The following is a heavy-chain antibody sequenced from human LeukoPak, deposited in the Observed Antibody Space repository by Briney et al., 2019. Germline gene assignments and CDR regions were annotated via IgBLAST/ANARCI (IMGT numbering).Heavy chain of an antibody. J-gene: IGHJ5*02. D-gene: IGHD6-13*01. CDR3: ARVVFGSSTTKAAENWFDP. CDR1: GYSFTSYW. V-gene: IGHV5-51*01. CDR2: MYPSDSDI. Sequence: GESLKISCQASGYSFTSYWIAWVRQMPGKGLEWMGIMYPSDSDIRYSSSFQGQVTISADKSISTAYLQWSSLKASDTAVYYCARVVFGSSTTKAAENWFDPWGQGTLVTVSS.